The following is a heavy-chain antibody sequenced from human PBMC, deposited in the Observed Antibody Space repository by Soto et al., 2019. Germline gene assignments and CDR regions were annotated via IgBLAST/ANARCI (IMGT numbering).Heavy chain of an antibody. CDR2: IYYSGST. D-gene: IGHD3-10*01. CDR1: GGSISSYY. V-gene: IGHV4-59*12. Sequence: SETLSLTCTVSGGSISSYYWSWIRQPPGKGLEWIGYIYYSGSTNYNPSLKSRVTISVDTSKNQFSLKLSSVTAADTAVYYCARTIRGVLIDYWGQGTLVTVSS. CDR3: ARTIRGVLIDY. J-gene: IGHJ4*02.